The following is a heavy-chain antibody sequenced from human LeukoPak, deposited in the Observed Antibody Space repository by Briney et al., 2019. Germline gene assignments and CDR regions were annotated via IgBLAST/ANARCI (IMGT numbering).Heavy chain of an antibody. CDR2: IKQEGSEK. D-gene: IGHD3-22*01. Sequence: PGGSLRLSCVASGFTFSSYWMTWVRHTPGKGLEWVANIKQEGSEKYYVDSVKGRFTISRDNAKNSLYLQMNSLRAEDTAVYNCARAGRYHDSSGYFSYWGQGTLVTVSS. V-gene: IGHV3-7*01. CDR3: ARAGRYHDSSGYFSY. J-gene: IGHJ4*02. CDR1: GFTFSSYW.